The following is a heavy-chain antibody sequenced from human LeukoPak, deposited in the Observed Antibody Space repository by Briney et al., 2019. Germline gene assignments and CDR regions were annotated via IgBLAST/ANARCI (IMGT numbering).Heavy chain of an antibody. Sequence: GSLRLSCAASGFIFSYYWMSWVRQAPGKGLEWIGRIYTSGSTNYNPSLKSRVTISVDTSKNQFSLKLSSVTAADTAVYYCASGTHPNNYYDILTGYPKGYYYYYYMDVWGKGTTVTVSS. J-gene: IGHJ6*03. CDR1: GFIFSYY. D-gene: IGHD3-9*01. CDR3: ASGTHPNNYYDILTGYPKGYYYYYYMDV. V-gene: IGHV4-4*08. CDR2: IYTSGST.